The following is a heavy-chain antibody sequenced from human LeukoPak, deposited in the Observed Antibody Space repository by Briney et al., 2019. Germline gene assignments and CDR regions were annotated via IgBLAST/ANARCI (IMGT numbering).Heavy chain of an antibody. D-gene: IGHD3-22*01. J-gene: IGHJ4*02. V-gene: IGHV4-31*03. CDR1: GGSISSGGYY. CDR3: ARGNGYYDSSGYYPFDY. Sequence: SETLSLTCTVSGGSISSGGYYWSWIRQHPGKGLEWIGYIYYSGSTYYNPSLKSRVTISVDTSKNQFSLKLSSVTAADTAVYYCARGNGYYDSSGYYPFDYWGQGTLVTVSS. CDR2: IYYSGST.